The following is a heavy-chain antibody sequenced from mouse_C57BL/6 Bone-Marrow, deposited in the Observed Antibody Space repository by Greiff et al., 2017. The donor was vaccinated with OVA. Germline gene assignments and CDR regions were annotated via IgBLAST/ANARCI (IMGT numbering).Heavy chain of an antibody. J-gene: IGHJ2*01. CDR1: GFTFSDYY. D-gene: IGHD1-1*01. Sequence: EVQVVESEGGLVQPGSSMKLSCTASGFTFSDYYMAWVRQVPEKGLEWVANINYDGSSTYYLDSLKSRFIISRDNAKNILYLQMSSLKSEDTATYYCARDRGGYYYVSSYHYFDYWGQGTTLTVSS. V-gene: IGHV5-16*01. CDR3: ARDRGGYYYVSSYHYFDY. CDR2: INYDGSST.